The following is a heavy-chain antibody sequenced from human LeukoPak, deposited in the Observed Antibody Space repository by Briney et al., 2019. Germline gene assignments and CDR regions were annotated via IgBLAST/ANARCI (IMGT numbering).Heavy chain of an antibody. Sequence: PGGSLRLSCAASGFRFNTFWMSWVRQAPGKGLEWVANIKQDGNEKYYADSVKGRFTISRDNSKNTLYLQMNSLRAEDTAVYYCASEIIFGSFDYWGQGTLVTVSS. CDR3: ASEIIFGSFDY. D-gene: IGHD3-3*01. V-gene: IGHV3-7*01. CDR2: IKQDGNEK. CDR1: GFRFNTFW. J-gene: IGHJ4*02.